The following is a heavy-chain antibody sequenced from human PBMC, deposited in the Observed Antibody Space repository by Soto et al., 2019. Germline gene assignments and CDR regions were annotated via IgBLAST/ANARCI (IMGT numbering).Heavy chain of an antibody. CDR1: GFTFSSFA. V-gene: IGHV3-23*01. CDR2: VTSSASST. Sequence: GQLLESGGGMVQPGGSLRLSCAASGFTFSSFAMNWVRLPPGRGLEWVAAVTSSASSTHYADSVKGRFTISRDNSKNTLYLQMNSLRADDTAVYYCAKGGAALLDPFDVWGQGTMVTVSS. J-gene: IGHJ3*01. CDR3: AKGGAALLDPFDV. D-gene: IGHD1-26*01.